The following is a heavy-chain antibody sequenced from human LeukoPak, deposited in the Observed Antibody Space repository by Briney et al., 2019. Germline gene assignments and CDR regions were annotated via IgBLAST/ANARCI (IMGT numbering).Heavy chain of an antibody. D-gene: IGHD3-3*01. V-gene: IGHV4-34*01. CDR1: GGSFSGYH. CDR2: INYLGTT. CDR3: ARWESLTIFGVVPNPRWDY. Sequence: PSGTLSLTCAVYGGSFSGYHWSWIRQPPGKGLEWIGEINYLGTTNYNPSLKSRVTISVDTSKKQFSLKLTSVTAADTAVYYCARWESLTIFGVVPNPRWDYWGQGTLVSVYS. J-gene: IGHJ4*02.